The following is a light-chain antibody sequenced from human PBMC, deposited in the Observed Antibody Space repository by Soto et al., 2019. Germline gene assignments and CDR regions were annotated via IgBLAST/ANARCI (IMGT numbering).Light chain of an antibody. CDR3: QQSYSWPWT. Sequence: MQFPRSPSFLSADIANIFTITCRASQSVSSYLAWYQQKPGQAPRLLIYGASSMQSGIPSRFSGSGSGTEFTLTISSLQSEDFATYYCQQSYSWPWTFGQGTKVDIK. CDR1: QSVSSY. V-gene: IGKV1-39*01. J-gene: IGKJ1*01. CDR2: GAS.